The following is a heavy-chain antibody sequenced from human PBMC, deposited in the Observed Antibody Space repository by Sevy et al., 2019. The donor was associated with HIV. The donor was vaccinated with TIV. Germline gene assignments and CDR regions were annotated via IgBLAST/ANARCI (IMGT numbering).Heavy chain of an antibody. V-gene: IGHV3-23*01. CDR1: GFTFSSYA. CDR3: AKRALVRGGFPGAEAS. J-gene: IGHJ5*02. CDR2: ISGSGDTT. D-gene: IGHD3-10*01. Sequence: GGSLKLSCAVSGFTFSSYAMSWVRQAPGKGLEWVSGISGSGDTTHYADSVKGRFTISRDNSKNTLYLQMNTLRAEDTAVYYCAKRALVRGGFPGAEASWGQGTLVTVSS.